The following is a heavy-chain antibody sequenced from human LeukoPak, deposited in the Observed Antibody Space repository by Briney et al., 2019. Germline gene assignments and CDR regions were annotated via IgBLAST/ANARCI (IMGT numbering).Heavy chain of an antibody. CDR2: IYYSGST. CDR1: GFSISSYY. D-gene: IGHD3-16*01. Sequence: SETLTLTCTVSGFSISSYYWSWIRQPPGKGLEWIGYIYYSGSTNYNPSLKGRVTISVDTSKNQFPLKLSSVTAADTAVYYCARGEQFYLDYWGQGTLVTVSS. CDR3: ARGEQFYLDY. J-gene: IGHJ4*02. V-gene: IGHV4-59*01.